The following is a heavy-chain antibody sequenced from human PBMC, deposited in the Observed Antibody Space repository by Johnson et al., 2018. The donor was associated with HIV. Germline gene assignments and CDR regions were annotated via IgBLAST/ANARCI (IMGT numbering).Heavy chain of an antibody. J-gene: IGHJ3*02. CDR2: INWNGRST. CDR1: GFTFDDDG. CDR3: AKDINLEAAFDI. V-gene: IGHV3-20*04. Sequence: VQLVESGGGVVRPGGSLRLSCAASGFTFDDDGMSWVRQVPGKGLEWVSGINWNGRSTGYADSVKGRFTISRDNAKNSLYLQMNSLRPEDTALYYCAKDINLEAAFDIWGQGTMVTVSS.